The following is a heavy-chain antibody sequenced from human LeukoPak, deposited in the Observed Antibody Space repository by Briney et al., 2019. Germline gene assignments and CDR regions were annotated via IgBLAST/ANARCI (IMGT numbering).Heavy chain of an antibody. D-gene: IGHD6-19*01. J-gene: IGHJ4*02. Sequence: ASVKVSCKASGYTFTSYGISWVRQAPGQGLEWMGWVNPNTGATDYAQEFQGRVTMTRDTSISTAYMELSSLFSDDTAVYYCAKAGIAVPATPEYCGQGTQVTVSS. CDR1: GYTFTSYG. V-gene: IGHV1-2*02. CDR3: AKAGIAVPATPEY. CDR2: VNPNTGAT.